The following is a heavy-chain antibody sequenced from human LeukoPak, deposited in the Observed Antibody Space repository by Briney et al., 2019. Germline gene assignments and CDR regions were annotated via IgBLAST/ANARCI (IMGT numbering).Heavy chain of an antibody. V-gene: IGHV3-7*01. CDR2: IKQDGSEK. J-gene: IGHJ6*03. CDR1: GFTFSSYW. D-gene: IGHD6-19*01. Sequence: GGSLRLSCAASGFTFSSYWMSWVRQAPGKGLEWVANIKQDGSEKYYVDSVKGRFTISRDNAKNSLYLQMNSLRAEDTAVYYCARLVYSSGWYFPIYYYYYMDVWGKGTTVTISS. CDR3: ARLVYSSGWYFPIYYYYYMDV.